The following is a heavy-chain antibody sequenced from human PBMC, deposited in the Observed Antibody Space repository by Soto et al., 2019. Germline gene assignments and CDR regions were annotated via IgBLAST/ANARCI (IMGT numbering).Heavy chain of an antibody. J-gene: IGHJ3*02. V-gene: IGHV1-69*10. D-gene: IGHD3-10*01. CDR2: IIPILGIA. CDR3: ARGLLPGPRADDAFDI. Sequence: ASVKVSCKASGGTFSSYAISWVRQAPGQGLEWMGGIIPILGIANYAQKFQGRVTITADKSTSTAYMELSSLRSEDTAVYYCARGLLPGPRADDAFDIWGQGTMVTVSS. CDR1: GGTFSSYA.